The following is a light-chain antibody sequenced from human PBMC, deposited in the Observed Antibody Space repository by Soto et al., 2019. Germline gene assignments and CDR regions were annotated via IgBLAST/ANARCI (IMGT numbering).Light chain of an antibody. CDR1: SSDVGSYNL. CDR3: CSYAGSTTFYI. V-gene: IGLV2-23*03. Sequence: QSVMTQPDSVSGSPGQSITISCPGASSDVGSYNLVSWYQQHPGKAPKLMIYEGSKRPSGDSTRFSGSKSGNTASLTFSGLQAEDEAYYYCCSYAGSTTFYIFGTGTKVTVL. CDR2: EGS. J-gene: IGLJ1*01.